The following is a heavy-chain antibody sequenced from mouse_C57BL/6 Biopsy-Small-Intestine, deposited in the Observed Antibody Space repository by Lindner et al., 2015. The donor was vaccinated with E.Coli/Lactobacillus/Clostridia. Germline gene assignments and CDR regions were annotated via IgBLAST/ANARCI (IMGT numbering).Heavy chain of an antibody. V-gene: IGHV1-4*01. CDR1: GYTFTSYT. D-gene: IGHD1-1*01. Sequence: VQLQESGAELARPGASVKMSCKVSGYTFTSYTMHWVKQRPGQGLEWIGYINPSSGYTKYNQKFKDKATLTADQSSSTAYVQLSSLTSEDSAVYYCARSITTIVASPYWGQGTLVTVSA. CDR2: INPSSGYT. CDR3: ARSITTIVASPY. J-gene: IGHJ3*01.